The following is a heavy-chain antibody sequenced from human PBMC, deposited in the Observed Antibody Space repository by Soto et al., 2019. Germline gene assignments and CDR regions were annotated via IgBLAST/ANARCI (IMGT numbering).Heavy chain of an antibody. Sequence: QVQLQESGPGLVKPSETLSLTCAVYGGSISSNKWWSWVRQPPGKGLEWIGEIYHSGSTNYNPSLKSRVTISLYKSKNQFSLKLTSVTAADSAVYYCARDDHIVVVPTSLGAMDVWGQGTTVTVSS. CDR2: IYHSGST. V-gene: IGHV4-4*02. D-gene: IGHD2-2*01. J-gene: IGHJ6*02. CDR1: GGSISSNKW. CDR3: ARDDHIVVVPTSLGAMDV.